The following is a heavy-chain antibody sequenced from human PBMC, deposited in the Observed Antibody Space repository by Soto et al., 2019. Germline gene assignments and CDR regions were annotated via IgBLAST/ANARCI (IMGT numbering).Heavy chain of an antibody. CDR2: AKNKDRGYTT. J-gene: IGHJ4*02. V-gene: IGHV3-72*01. D-gene: IGHD3-10*01. Sequence: GGSLRLSCAASGFTFSDHYMDWVRQAPGKGLEWVGRAKNKDRGYTTEYAASVKGRFTISRDDSKTSLYLQMNSLKTEDTAVYYCARASGHDSGRYGYFDYWGQGTLVTVSS. CDR1: GFTFSDHY. CDR3: ARASGHDSGRYGYFDY.